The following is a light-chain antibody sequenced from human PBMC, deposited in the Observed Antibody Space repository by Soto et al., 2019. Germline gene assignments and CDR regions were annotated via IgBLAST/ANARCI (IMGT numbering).Light chain of an antibody. CDR1: QSISSY. Sequence: DIQMTQSPPSLSASVGDRVTITCRASQSISSYLNWYQQKPGKAPKLLIYAASSLQSGVPSRFSGSGSGTDFTLTISSLQPEDFATYYCQQSYSTPTFGGGTK. V-gene: IGKV1-39*01. J-gene: IGKJ4*01. CDR2: AAS. CDR3: QQSYSTPT.